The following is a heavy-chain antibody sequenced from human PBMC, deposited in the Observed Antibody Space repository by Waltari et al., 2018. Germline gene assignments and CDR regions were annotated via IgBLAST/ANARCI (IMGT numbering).Heavy chain of an antibody. Sequence: VQLQASGSGLVKPSDTLSLSCSVSGGSINNYYWAWIRQRPGQALEWIGHIYYKGSTTYNPALKDRVTLSVPSSRDEFSLALTSGTTADTAVYFCARLDRGVTRSNYYFNLDVWDEGTTVTVSS. D-gene: IGHD3-10*01. CDR1: GGSINNYY. J-gene: IGHJ6*03. V-gene: IGHV4-59*07. CDR3: ARLDRGVTRSNYYFNLDV. CDR2: IYYKGST.